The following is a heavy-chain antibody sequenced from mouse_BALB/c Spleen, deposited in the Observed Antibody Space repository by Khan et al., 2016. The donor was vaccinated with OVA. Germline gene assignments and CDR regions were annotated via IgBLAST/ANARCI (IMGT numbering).Heavy chain of an antibody. D-gene: IGHD2-1*01. CDR1: GFSLTSYG. CDR2: IWAGGST. J-gene: IGHJ1*01. CDR3: ARYYGNYGWYFDV. Sequence: QVQLQQPGPAMVAPSQSLSITCTVSGFSLTSYGVHWVRQPPGKGLEWLGVIWAGGSTNYNSALMSRLRISKDNSKSQVFLKMNSLQTDDTAMYYCARYYGNYGWYFDVWGAGTTVTVSS. V-gene: IGHV2-9*02.